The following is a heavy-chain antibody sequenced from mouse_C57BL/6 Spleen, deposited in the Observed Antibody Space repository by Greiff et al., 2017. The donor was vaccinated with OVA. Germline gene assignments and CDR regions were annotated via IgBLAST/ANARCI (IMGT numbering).Heavy chain of an antibody. CDR1: GYTFTSYW. Sequence: QVHVKQPGAELVKPGASVKLSCKASGYTFTSYWMQWVKQRPGQGLEWIGEIDPSDSYTNYNQKFKGKATLTVDTSSSTAYMQLSSLTSEDSAVYYCALYDGYYLDYWGQGTTLTVSS. J-gene: IGHJ2*01. CDR3: ALYDGYYLDY. D-gene: IGHD2-3*01. CDR2: IDPSDSYT. V-gene: IGHV1-50*01.